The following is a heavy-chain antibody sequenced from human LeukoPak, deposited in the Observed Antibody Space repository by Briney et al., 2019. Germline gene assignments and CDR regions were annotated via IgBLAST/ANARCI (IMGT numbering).Heavy chain of an antibody. CDR2: IHYSGST. J-gene: IGHJ4*02. V-gene: IGHV4-39*01. CDR3: TRHFGSGRDDY. CDR1: GGSISSSNYY. Sequence: PSETLSLTCTVSGGSISSSNYYWGWIRQPPGKGLEWIGSIHYSGSTYYNPSLKSRVTVSVDTSKNQFTVNLSSVTAADTAVYYCTRHFGSGRDDYWGQGTPVTVSS. D-gene: IGHD3-10*01.